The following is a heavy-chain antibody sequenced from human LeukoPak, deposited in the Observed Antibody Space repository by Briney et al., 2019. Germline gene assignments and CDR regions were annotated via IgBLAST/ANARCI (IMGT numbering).Heavy chain of an antibody. CDR3: AREGPGWFDP. CDR1: GVSISSYY. Sequence: SETLSLTCTVSGVSISSYYWSWIRQPPGKGLEWIGYIYYSGSTNYNPSLKSRVTISVNTSKNQFSLKLSSVTAADTAVYYCAREGPGWFDPWGQGTLVTVSS. CDR2: IYYSGST. V-gene: IGHV4-59*01. J-gene: IGHJ5*02.